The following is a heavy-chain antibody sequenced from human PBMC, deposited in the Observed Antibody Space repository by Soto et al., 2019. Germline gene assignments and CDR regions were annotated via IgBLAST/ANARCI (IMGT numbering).Heavy chain of an antibody. CDR2: ISYDGSNK. J-gene: IGHJ4*02. D-gene: IGHD3-3*01. V-gene: IGHV3-30*18. Sequence: GGSLRLSCAASGFTFSSYGMHWVRQAPGKGLEWVAVISYDGSNKYYADSVKGRFTISRDNSKNTLYLQMNSLRAEDTAVYYCAKSRSYYDFWSGYYLSGYFDYWGQGTLVTVSS. CDR3: AKSRSYYDFWSGYYLSGYFDY. CDR1: GFTFSSYG.